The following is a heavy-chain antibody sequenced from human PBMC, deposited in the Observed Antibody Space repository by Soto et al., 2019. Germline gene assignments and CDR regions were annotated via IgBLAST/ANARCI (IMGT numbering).Heavy chain of an antibody. Sequence: EVQLLESGGDLVQPGGSLRLSCAASGFIFSNYAMSWVRQAPGKGLEWVSVISSSGGTLYADTVKGRFTISRDNPKNTLYLQMNSLRADATAVYYCARDLGNWYGRFDPWGQGTLVTVSS. CDR3: ARDLGNWYGRFDP. J-gene: IGHJ5*02. V-gene: IGHV3-23*01. CDR1: GFIFSNYA. D-gene: IGHD1-1*01. CDR2: ISSSGGT.